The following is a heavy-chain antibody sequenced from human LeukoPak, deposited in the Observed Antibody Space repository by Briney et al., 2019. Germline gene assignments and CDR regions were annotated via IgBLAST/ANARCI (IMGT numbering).Heavy chain of an antibody. CDR3: ARRDSSGWYYFDY. Sequence: SETLSLTCIVSGASISSRSDYWGWIRQPPGKGLEWIGSIYYYGSTYYNPSLKSRVTISVDTSENQFSLNLTSVTAADTAVYYCARRDSSGWYYFDYWGQGTLVTVSS. CDR1: GASISSRSDY. CDR2: IYYYGST. V-gene: IGHV4-39*01. D-gene: IGHD6-19*01. J-gene: IGHJ4*02.